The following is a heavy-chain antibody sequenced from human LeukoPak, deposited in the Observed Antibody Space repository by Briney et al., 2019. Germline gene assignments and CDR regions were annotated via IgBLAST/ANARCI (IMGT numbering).Heavy chain of an antibody. J-gene: IGHJ4*02. V-gene: IGHV3-23*01. CDR2: IRSNGATA. CDR1: GFSFSRFA. D-gene: IGHD1-1*01. Sequence: GGSLRLSCAASGFSFSRFAMTWVRQAPGXGLEWVSTIRSNGATASNADSVKGRFTISRDNSKNTVYLQVNSLRVEDTAIYYCARGQEFDDGVFDSWGQGTLVTVSS. CDR3: ARGQEFDDGVFDS.